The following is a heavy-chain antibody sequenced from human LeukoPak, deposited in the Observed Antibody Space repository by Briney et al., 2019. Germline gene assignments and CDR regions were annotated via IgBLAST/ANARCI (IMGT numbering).Heavy chain of an antibody. CDR3: EKGPYYDFWSGYYSPYMDV. Sequence: GGSLGLSCAASGFTFSSYGMHWVRQAPGKGLEGVAFIRYDGSNKYYADSVKGRFTISRDNSKNTLYLQMNSLRAEDTAVYYCEKGPYYDFWSGYYSPYMDVWGKGTTVTVSS. CDR2: IRYDGSNK. D-gene: IGHD3-3*01. J-gene: IGHJ6*03. CDR1: GFTFSSYG. V-gene: IGHV3-30*02.